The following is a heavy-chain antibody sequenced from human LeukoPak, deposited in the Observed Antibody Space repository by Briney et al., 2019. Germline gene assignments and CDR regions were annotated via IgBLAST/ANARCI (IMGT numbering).Heavy chain of an antibody. Sequence: SETLSLTCTVSGGSISSGGYYWSWLRQHPGKGLEWIGYTYYSGSTYYNPSLKSRVTISVDTSKNQFSLKLSSVTAADTAVYYCARDRGSSSTRGRYYYMDVWGKGTTVTVSS. V-gene: IGHV4-31*03. D-gene: IGHD6-6*01. J-gene: IGHJ6*03. CDR2: TYYSGST. CDR3: ARDRGSSSTRGRYYYMDV. CDR1: GGSISSGGYY.